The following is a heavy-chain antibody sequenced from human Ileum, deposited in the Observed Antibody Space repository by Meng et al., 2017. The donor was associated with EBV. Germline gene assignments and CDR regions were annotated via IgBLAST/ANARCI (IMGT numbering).Heavy chain of an antibody. V-gene: IGHV1-3*01. CDR3: ARDSVIAAGSYCDY. D-gene: IGHD6-13*01. J-gene: IGHJ4*02. CDR1: GFTFTDYV. CDR2: IIVGTGRT. Sequence: QVHLVQSGAEAKQPGASVKVSCKASGFTFTDYVIQWVRQAPGQRPEWMGWIIVGTGRTEYSQNLQGRVTITWDTSASTAYMELSSLRSEDTAVYYCARDSVIAAGSYCDYWGQGALVTVSS.